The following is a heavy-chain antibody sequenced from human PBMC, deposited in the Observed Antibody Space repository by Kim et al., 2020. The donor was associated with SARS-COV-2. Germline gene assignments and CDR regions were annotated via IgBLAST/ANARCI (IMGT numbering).Heavy chain of an antibody. D-gene: IGHD6-19*01. Sequence: GGSLRLSCAASGFTFSSYGMHWVRQAPGKGLEWVAVISYDGSNKYNADSVKGRFTISRDNSKNTLYLQMNSLRAEDTAVYDCAKEEGSGYSSGWTYYYYGMDVWGQGTTVTVSS. J-gene: IGHJ6*02. CDR1: GFTFSSYG. CDR2: ISYDGSNK. CDR3: AKEEGSGYSSGWTYYYYGMDV. V-gene: IGHV3-30*18.